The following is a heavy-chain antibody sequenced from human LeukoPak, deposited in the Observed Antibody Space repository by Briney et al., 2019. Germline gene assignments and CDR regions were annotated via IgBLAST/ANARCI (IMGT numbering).Heavy chain of an antibody. V-gene: IGHV3-30*19. D-gene: IGHD6-13*01. J-gene: IGHJ4*02. CDR3: ARAAGSSSWLLFDY. CDR2: ISYDGSNK. Sequence: GGSLRLSCAASGFTFSSYGMHWVRQAPGKGLEWVAVISYDGSNKYYADSVKGRFTISRDNSKNTLYLQMNSLRAEDTAVYYCARAAGSSSWLLFDYWGQGTLVTVSS. CDR1: GFTFSSYG.